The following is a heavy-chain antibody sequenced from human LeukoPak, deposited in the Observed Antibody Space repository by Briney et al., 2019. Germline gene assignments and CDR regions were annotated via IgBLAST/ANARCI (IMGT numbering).Heavy chain of an antibody. CDR1: GGSFSGYY. Sequence: SETLSLTCAVYGGSFSGYYWCWIRQPPGKGLEWIGEINHSGSTNYNPSLKSRVTISVDTSKNQFSLKLSSVTAADTAVYYCARGVYCSGGSCYGRFDYRGQGTLVTVSS. J-gene: IGHJ4*02. D-gene: IGHD2-15*01. CDR2: INHSGST. CDR3: ARGVYCSGGSCYGRFDY. V-gene: IGHV4-34*01.